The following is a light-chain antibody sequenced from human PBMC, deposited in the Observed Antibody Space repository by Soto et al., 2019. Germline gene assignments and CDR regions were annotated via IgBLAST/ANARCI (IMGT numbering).Light chain of an antibody. CDR2: DVS. J-gene: IGLJ1*01. Sequence: HSALTQPASVSGSPGQSITISCTGTSSDVGGYNYVSWYQQYPGKGPKLMIHDVSNRPSGVSNRFSGSKSGNTASLTISGLQAEDEADYYCSSYTSSSTLVFGPGTKLTVL. CDR1: SSDVGGYNY. CDR3: SSYTSSSTLV. V-gene: IGLV2-14*01.